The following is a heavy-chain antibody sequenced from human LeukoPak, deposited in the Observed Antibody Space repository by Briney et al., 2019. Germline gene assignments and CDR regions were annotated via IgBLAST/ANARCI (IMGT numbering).Heavy chain of an antibody. CDR2: IYYSGST. CDR3: ASQSCSGGSCYSGYSYGLPDY. J-gene: IGHJ4*02. CDR1: GGSISSSSYY. V-gene: IGHV4-39*07. Sequence: SETLSLTCTVSGGSISSSSYYWGWIRQPPGKGLEWIGSIYYSGSTYYNPSLKSRVTISVDTSKNQFSLKLSSVTAADTAVYYCASQSCSGGSCYSGYSYGLPDYWGQGTLVTVSS. D-gene: IGHD2-15*01.